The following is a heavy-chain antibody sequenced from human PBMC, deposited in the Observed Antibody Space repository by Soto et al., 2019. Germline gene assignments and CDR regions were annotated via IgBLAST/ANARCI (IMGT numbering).Heavy chain of an antibody. CDR3: ARETYSNYGGWIDF. D-gene: IGHD4-4*01. Sequence: QVHLQESGPRLVKPSGTLSLTCTVSGGSITSDNWWTWVRQPPGKGLEWIGEIYHSGGTNYKPSLESRVSISVDKSKSQISLRVNSVTAADTAVYYCARETYSNYGGWIDFWGQGALVTVSS. J-gene: IGHJ4*02. CDR1: GGSITSDNW. V-gene: IGHV4-4*02. CDR2: IYHSGGT.